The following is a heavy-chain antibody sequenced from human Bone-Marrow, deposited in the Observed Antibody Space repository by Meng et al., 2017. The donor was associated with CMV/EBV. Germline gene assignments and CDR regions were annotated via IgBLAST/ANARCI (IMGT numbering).Heavy chain of an antibody. CDR3: ARDLIVSSAMGYYYDGIDV. V-gene: IGHV4-31*03. CDR1: GGSISSGGYY. CDR2: IYYSGST. D-gene: IGHD2-2*01. Sequence: SETLSLTCTVSGGSISSGGYYWSWIRQPPGKGLEWIGYIYYSGSTYYNPSLKSRVTISVDTSKNQFSLKLSSVTAADTAVYYCARDLIVSSAMGYYYDGIDVWGQGTTVTVSS. J-gene: IGHJ6*02.